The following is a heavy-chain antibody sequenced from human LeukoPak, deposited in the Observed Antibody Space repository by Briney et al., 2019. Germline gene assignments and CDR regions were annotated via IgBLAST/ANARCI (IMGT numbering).Heavy chain of an antibody. Sequence: PGGSLRLSCAASGFTFSSYAMSWVRQAPGKGLEWVSLISGDGGSTYYADSVKGRFTISRDNSKNSLYLQMNSLRTEDTALYYCARTNYDFWSSYMSYFDYWGQGTLVTVSS. CDR3: ARTNYDFWSSYMSYFDY. J-gene: IGHJ4*02. CDR1: GFTFSSYA. V-gene: IGHV3-43*02. CDR2: ISGDGGST. D-gene: IGHD3-3*01.